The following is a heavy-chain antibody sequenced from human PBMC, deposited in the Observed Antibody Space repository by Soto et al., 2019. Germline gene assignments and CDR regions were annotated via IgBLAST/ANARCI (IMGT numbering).Heavy chain of an antibody. D-gene: IGHD1-26*01. CDR3: ARVKGGYYYYGMDV. CDR2: ISYDGSNK. CDR1: GFTFSSYA. Sequence: QVQLVESGGGVVQPGRSLRLSCAASGFTFSSYAMHWVRQAPGKGLEWVAVISYDGSNKYYADSVKGRFTISRDNSKNTLYLQMNRLRAEDTAVYYCARVKGGYYYYGMDVWGQGTTVTVSS. J-gene: IGHJ6*02. V-gene: IGHV3-30-3*01.